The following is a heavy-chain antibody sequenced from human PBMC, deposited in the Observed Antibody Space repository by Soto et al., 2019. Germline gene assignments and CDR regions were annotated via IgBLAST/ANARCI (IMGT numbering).Heavy chain of an antibody. D-gene: IGHD3-3*01. Sequence: EVQLLESGGGLVQPGGSLRLSCAASGFTFSSYAMSWVRQAPGKGLEWVSAISGSGGSTYYADSVKGRFTISRDNSKNTLYLQMNSLRGEDTAVYYCAKSLYDFQDAFDIWGQGTMVTVSS. CDR2: ISGSGGST. CDR3: AKSLYDFQDAFDI. CDR1: GFTFSSYA. J-gene: IGHJ3*02. V-gene: IGHV3-23*01.